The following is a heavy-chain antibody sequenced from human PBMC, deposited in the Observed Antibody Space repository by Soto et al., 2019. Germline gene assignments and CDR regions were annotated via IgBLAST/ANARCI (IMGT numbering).Heavy chain of an antibody. V-gene: IGHV1-69*02. CDR2: IIPILGIA. CDR1: GGTFSSYT. D-gene: IGHD2-2*02. J-gene: IGHJ3*02. Sequence: SVKVSCKASGGTFSSYTISWVRQAPGQGLEWMGRIIPILGIANYAQKFQGRVTITADKSTSTAYMELSSLRSEDTAVYYCARATSGYCSSTSCYKDAFDIPGQGTMVTVSS. CDR3: ARATSGYCSSTSCYKDAFDI.